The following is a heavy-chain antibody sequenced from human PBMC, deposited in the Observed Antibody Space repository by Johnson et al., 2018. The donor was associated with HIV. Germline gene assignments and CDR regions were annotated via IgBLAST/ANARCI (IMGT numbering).Heavy chain of an antibody. CDR3: ARDPDVTPGAFDI. V-gene: IGHV3-30*03. CDR2: ISYDGSNK. CDR1: GFTFSNYG. Sequence: QVQLVESGGGVVQPGRSLRLSCAASGFTFSNYGMHWVRQGPGNGLEWVAVISYDGSNKYYADSVKGRFTISRDNAKNSLYLQMNSLRAEDTAVYYCARDPDVTPGAFDIWGQGTMVTVSS. J-gene: IGHJ3*02. D-gene: IGHD2-15*01.